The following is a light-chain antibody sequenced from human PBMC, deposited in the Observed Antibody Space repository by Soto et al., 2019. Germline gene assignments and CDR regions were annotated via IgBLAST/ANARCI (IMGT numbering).Light chain of an antibody. J-gene: IGKJ5*01. CDR1: QSISIY. V-gene: IGKV1-39*01. Sequence: ATLTCRASQSISIYLNWYQLKPGKAPNLLMYGASYLKSGVPTRFSGSGSGTDFTLTISSLQPEDFAIYYCHHTYTTPEITFGQGPRLK. CDR2: GAS. CDR3: HHTYTTPEIT.